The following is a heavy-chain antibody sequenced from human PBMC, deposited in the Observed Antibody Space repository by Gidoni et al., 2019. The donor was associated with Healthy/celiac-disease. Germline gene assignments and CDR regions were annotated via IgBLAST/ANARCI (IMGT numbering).Heavy chain of an antibody. V-gene: IGHV3-9*01. D-gene: IGHD1-26*01. CDR3: AKKEEHDAFDI. Sequence: EVQLVESGGGLVQPGRSLRLSCAASGFTFDDYAMHWVRQAPGKGLEWVSGISWNSGSIGYADSVKGRFTISRDNAKNSLYLQMNSLRAEDTALYYCAKKEEHDAFDIWGQGTMVTVSS. J-gene: IGHJ3*02. CDR2: ISWNSGSI. CDR1: GFTFDDYA.